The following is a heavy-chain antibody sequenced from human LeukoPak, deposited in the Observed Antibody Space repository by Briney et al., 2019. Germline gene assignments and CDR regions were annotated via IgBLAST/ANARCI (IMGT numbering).Heavy chain of an antibody. CDR3: ARGAKYYDSSGYYPLDY. D-gene: IGHD3-22*01. V-gene: IGHV4-34*01. Sequence: SETMSLTCAVYGGSFSGYYWSWIRQPPGKGLGWIGEINHSGSTNYNPSLKSRATLSVDKSKNQFSLKLSSVTAADTAVYYCARGAKYYDSSGYYPLDYWGQGTLVTVSS. J-gene: IGHJ4*02. CDR1: GGSFSGYY. CDR2: INHSGST.